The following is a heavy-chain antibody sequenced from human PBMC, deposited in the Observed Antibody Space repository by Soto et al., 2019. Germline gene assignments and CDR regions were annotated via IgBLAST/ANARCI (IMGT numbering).Heavy chain of an antibody. CDR2: IYHSGST. D-gene: IGHD3-10*01. CDR3: ARFGGGMDV. Sequence: QVQLQESGPGLVKPSGTLSLTCVVSGGSISGINWWYWVRQPPGKGLEWIGEIYHSGSTHYNPSLNSRVSMSVDKSKNQCSRKLSSVTASDTAVYYCARFGGGMDVWGQGTTVTVSS. J-gene: IGHJ6*02. V-gene: IGHV4-4*02. CDR1: GGSISGINW.